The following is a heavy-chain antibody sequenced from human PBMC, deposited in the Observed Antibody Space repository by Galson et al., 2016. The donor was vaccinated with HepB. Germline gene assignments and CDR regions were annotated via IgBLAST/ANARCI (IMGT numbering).Heavy chain of an antibody. CDR2: MSPDPDSGNI. CDR1: GYSFTSYD. Sequence: SVKVSCKASGYSFTSYDINWVRQAPGQGLEWMGYMSPDPDSGNIGYAQKFQGRVTMTSDTSISTVYMELRRLRSEDTAVDYCARDSGSGFDLWGRGSLVTVSS. CDR3: ARDSGSGFDL. D-gene: IGHD2-15*01. J-gene: IGHJ2*01. V-gene: IGHV1-8*01.